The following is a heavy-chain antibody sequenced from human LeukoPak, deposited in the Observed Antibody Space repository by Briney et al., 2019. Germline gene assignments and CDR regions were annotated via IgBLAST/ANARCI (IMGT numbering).Heavy chain of an antibody. D-gene: IGHD3-16*01. CDR2: ISTSGSIT. J-gene: IGHJ5*02. Sequence: PGGSLRLSCTASGFTLSDYYMTWIRQAPGKGLEWLAYISTSGSITSYVDSVRGRFTISRDNAKNSLYLQIDSLRAEDTAMYYCARDRQFRLHDPWGQGILVTVSS. CDR3: ARDRQFRLHDP. V-gene: IGHV3-11*01. CDR1: GFTLSDYY.